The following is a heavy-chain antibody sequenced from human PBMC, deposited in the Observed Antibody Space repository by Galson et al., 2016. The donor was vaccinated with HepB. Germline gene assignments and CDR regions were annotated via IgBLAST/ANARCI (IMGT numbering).Heavy chain of an antibody. CDR2: IRSKTDGGTT. D-gene: IGHD6-13*01. J-gene: IGHJ4*02. CDR3: TTVGIALPNTDH. V-gene: IGHV3-15*01. Sequence: LRLSCAASGFTVTNAWMSWVRQAPGKGLEWVGRIRSKTDGGTTDYGVPVKGRITISRDDSKNTLYLQINNLKTEDTAVYYCTTVGIALPNTDHWGQGTVVTVSS. CDR1: GFTVTNAW.